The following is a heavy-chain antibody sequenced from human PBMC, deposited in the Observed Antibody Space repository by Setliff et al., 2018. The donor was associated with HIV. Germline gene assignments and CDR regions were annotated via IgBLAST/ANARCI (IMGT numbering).Heavy chain of an antibody. Sequence: SETLSLTCTASGGSVGSGSYYWAWIRQPPGKGLEWIGSIYYTGNTKYNPSLESRVTFSIDTSENQFSLRLASVTAADTAIYYCARDDSIVLVPAIMRGDGFDFWGQGRMVTVSS. V-gene: IGHV4-39*07. D-gene: IGHD2-2*01. CDR2: IYYTGNT. CDR3: ARDDSIVLVPAIMRGDGFDF. CDR1: GGSVGSGSYY. J-gene: IGHJ3*01.